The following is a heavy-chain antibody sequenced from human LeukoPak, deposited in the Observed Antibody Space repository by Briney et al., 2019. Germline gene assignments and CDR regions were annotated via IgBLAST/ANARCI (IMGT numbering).Heavy chain of an antibody. J-gene: IGHJ4*02. CDR1: GYTFTSYG. V-gene: IGHV1-18*01. CDR2: ISTYNGNT. Sequence: GASVTVSCKASGYTFTSYGISWVRQAPGQGLEWMGWISTYNGNTNYAQNLQDRVTMTTDTSTSTASMELRSLRSDDTAMYYCARDRPPGRGYYPVSPFDFWGQGTLVTVSS. D-gene: IGHD3-3*01. CDR3: ARDRPPGRGYYPVSPFDF.